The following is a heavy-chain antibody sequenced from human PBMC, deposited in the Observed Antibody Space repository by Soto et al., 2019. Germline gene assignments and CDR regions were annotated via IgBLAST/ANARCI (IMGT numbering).Heavy chain of an antibody. CDR2: IIPILGIA. CDR1: GGTFSSYT. CDR3: ARESGSAAGTFYYYYYMDV. Sequence: QVQLVQSGAEVKKPGSSVKVSCKASGGTFSSYTISWVRQAPGQGLEWMGRIIPILGIANYAQKFQGRVTITADKSTSTAYMERSSLRSEDTAVYYCARESGSAAGTFYYYYYMDVWGKGTTVTVSS. D-gene: IGHD6-13*01. J-gene: IGHJ6*03. V-gene: IGHV1-69*08.